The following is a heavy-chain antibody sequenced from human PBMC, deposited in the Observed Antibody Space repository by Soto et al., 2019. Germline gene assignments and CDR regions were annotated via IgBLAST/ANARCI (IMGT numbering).Heavy chain of an antibody. D-gene: IGHD2-2*01. CDR1: GFTFSSYR. J-gene: IGHJ4*02. CDR3: ARDPREGYCTSTNCYVY. CDR2: ISISSSYI. Sequence: GGSLRLSCAASGFTFSSYRMNWVRQAPGKGLEWVSSISISSSYIYYADSVKGRFTISRENAKNSLYLQMNSLRAEDTAVYYCARDPREGYCTSTNCYVYWGQGTLVTVSS. V-gene: IGHV3-21*01.